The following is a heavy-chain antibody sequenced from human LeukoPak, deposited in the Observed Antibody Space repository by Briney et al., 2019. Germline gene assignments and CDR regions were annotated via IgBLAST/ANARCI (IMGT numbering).Heavy chain of an antibody. J-gene: IGHJ6*02. V-gene: IGHV4-30-2*01. CDR1: GGSISSGGYY. Sequence: SETLSLTCTVSGGSISSGGYYWSWIRQPPGKGLEWIGYIYHSGSTNYNPSLKSRVTISVDTSKNQFSLKLSSVTAADTAVYYCARAKRAYYYYYGIDVWGQGTTVTVSS. CDR2: IYHSGST. CDR3: ARAKRAYYYYYGIDV.